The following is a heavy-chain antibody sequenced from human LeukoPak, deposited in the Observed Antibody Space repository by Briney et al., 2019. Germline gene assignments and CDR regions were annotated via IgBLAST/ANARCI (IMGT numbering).Heavy chain of an antibody. D-gene: IGHD3-22*01. CDR1: GFTFSSYS. V-gene: IGHV3-21*01. J-gene: IGHJ4*02. CDR3: ARDSDYYDSRFPFDY. Sequence: PGGSLRLSCAASGFTFSSYSMNWVRQAPGKGLEWVSSISSSSSYIYYADSVKGRFTISRDNAKNSLYLQMNSLRAEDTAVYYCARDSDYYDSRFPFDYWGQGTLVTVSS. CDR2: ISSSSSYI.